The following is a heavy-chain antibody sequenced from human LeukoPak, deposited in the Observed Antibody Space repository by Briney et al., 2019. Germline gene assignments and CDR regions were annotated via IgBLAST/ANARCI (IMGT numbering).Heavy chain of an antibody. CDR2: IYTSGST. CDR3: ARTSGSSGWIDY. D-gene: IGHD6-19*01. CDR1: GDSISSYY. Sequence: SETLSLTCTVSGDSISSYYWSWIRQPAGKGLEWIGRIYTSGSTDYNPSLKSRVTMSVDTSKNQFSLKLSSVTAADTAVYYCARTSGSSGWIDYRGQGTLVTVSS. V-gene: IGHV4-4*07. J-gene: IGHJ4*02.